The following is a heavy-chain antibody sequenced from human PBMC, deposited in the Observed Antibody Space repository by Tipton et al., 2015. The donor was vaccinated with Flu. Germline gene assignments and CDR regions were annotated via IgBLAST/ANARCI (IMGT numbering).Heavy chain of an antibody. CDR2: INHSGST. Sequence: TLSLTCAVYGGSFSGYYWSWIRQPPGKGLEWIGEINHSGSTNYNPSLKSRVTISGDTSKNQFSLKLSSVTAAYTAVYYCATHCVGVCSHAFDIWGQGTMVTVSS. J-gene: IGHJ3*02. CDR3: ATHCVGVCSHAFDI. D-gene: IGHD2-21*02. V-gene: IGHV4-34*01. CDR1: GGSFSGYY.